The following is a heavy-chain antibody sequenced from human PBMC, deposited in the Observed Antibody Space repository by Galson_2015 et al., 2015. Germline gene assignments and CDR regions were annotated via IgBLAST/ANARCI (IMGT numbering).Heavy chain of an antibody. D-gene: IGHD3-3*01. CDR2: ISSTTTYI. CDR1: EFTFSSYY. V-gene: IGHV3-21*01. J-gene: IGHJ4*02. Sequence: LRLSCAASEFTFSSYYMSWVRQAPGKGLEWVSSISSTTTYIHYADSVKGRFTISRDNAKNSLYLQMNSLGAEDTAVYYCARQILDYDFWSGYYPTNFDYWGQGTLVTVSS. CDR3: ARQILDYDFWSGYYPTNFDY.